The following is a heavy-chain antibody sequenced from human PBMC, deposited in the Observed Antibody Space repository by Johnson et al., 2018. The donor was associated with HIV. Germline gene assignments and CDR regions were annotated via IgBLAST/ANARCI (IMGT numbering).Heavy chain of an antibody. CDR3: ARECSSTRWTYGFDI. Sequence: VHLVESGGDVVQPGTSLRLSCEASGLILSGYGLHWVRQAPGKGLEWVAVIWPDGSNRYYADSVKGRFTISRDNSKNTLYLQMNSLRAEDTAVYYCARECSSTRWTYGFDIWGQGTMVTVSS. CDR1: GLILSGYG. J-gene: IGHJ3*02. D-gene: IGHD6-13*01. CDR2: IWPDGSNR. V-gene: IGHV3-33*01.